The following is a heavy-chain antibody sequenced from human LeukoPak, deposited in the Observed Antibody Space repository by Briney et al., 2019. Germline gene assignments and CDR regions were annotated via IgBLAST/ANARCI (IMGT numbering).Heavy chain of an antibody. D-gene: IGHD3-10*01. V-gene: IGHV3-23*01. CDR2: ISTSGDRT. Sequence: GGSLRLSCAASGFTFSTYAMTWVRQAPGKGLEWVSGISTSGDRTYYADSVKGRFTISRDNSKNTLYLQMNSLRAEDTAVYYCARWIGGFDYWGQGTLVTVSS. J-gene: IGHJ4*02. CDR1: GFTFSTYA. CDR3: ARWIGGFDY.